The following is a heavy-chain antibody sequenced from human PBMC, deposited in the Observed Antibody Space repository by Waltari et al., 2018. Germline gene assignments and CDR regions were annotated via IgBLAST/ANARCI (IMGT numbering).Heavy chain of an antibody. J-gene: IGHJ4*02. CDR3: ARIGVDYYDSSGYYGLGY. D-gene: IGHD3-22*01. V-gene: IGHV4-39*07. Sequence: QLQLQESGPGLVKPSETLSLTCTVPGGSISSSSYYWGWNRQPPGKGLEWIGSIYYSGSTYYNPSLKSRVTISVDTSKNQFSLKLSSVTAADTAVYYCARIGVDYYDSSGYYGLGYWGQGTLVTVSS. CDR1: GGSISSSSYY. CDR2: IYYSGST.